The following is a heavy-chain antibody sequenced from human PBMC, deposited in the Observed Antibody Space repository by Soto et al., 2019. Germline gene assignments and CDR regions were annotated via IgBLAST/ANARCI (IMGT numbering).Heavy chain of an antibody. CDR2: ISAYNGNT. D-gene: IGHD5-12*01. Sequence: GASVKVSCKASGYTFTSYGISWVRQAPGQGFEWMGWISAYNGNTNYAQKLQGRVTMTTDTSTSTAYMELRSLGSDDTAVYYCAREERGYSGYVGNDLDYWGQGTLVTVSS. J-gene: IGHJ4*02. CDR1: GYTFTSYG. V-gene: IGHV1-18*01. CDR3: AREERGYSGYVGNDLDY.